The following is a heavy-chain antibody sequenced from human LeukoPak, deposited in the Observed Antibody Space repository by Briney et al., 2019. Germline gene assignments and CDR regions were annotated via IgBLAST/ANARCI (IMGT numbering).Heavy chain of an antibody. CDR1: GYTFTGYY. J-gene: IGHJ4*01. Sequence: ASAWDSRKASGYTFTGYYLHWVRQAPGQGLEWLGWINPNSGGTNYAQKFQGRVTMTRDTSISTAYMELSGLRSDDTAVYYCARTVPNTVTTLSYWGPGNPGSVSS. V-gene: IGHV1-2*02. CDR3: ARTVPNTVTTLSY. CDR2: INPNSGGT. D-gene: IGHD4-17*01.